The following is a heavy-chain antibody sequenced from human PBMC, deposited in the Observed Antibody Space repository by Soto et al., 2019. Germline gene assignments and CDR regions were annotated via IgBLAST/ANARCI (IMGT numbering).Heavy chain of an antibody. CDR2: VEPDGSGQ. CDR3: VRDGPGGFLDY. Sequence: SLRLSCAASGSTFTGYWMSWVRQTPDKGLEWVANVEPDGSGQYYVDSVKGRFTISRDNAKNSVYLQMNSLRAEDTAVYFCVRDGPGGFLDYWGLGTLVTVSS. V-gene: IGHV3-7*01. J-gene: IGHJ4*02. CDR1: GSTFTGYW. D-gene: IGHD3-16*01.